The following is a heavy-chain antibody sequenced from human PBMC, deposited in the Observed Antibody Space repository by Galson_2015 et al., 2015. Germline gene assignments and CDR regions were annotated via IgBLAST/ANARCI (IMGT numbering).Heavy chain of an antibody. V-gene: IGHV3-33*01. CDR3: ARDLYYDFWSGYNWFDP. J-gene: IGHJ5*02. D-gene: IGHD3-3*01. CDR1: GFTFSSYG. CDR2: IWYDGSNK. Sequence: SLRLSCAASGFTFSSYGMHWVRQAPGKGLEWVAVIWYDGSNKYYADSAKGRFTISRDNSKNTLYLQMNSLRAEDTAVYYCARDLYYDFWSGYNWFDPWGQGTLVTVSS.